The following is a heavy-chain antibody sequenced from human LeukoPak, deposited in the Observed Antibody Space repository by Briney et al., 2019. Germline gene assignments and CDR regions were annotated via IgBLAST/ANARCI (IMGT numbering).Heavy chain of an antibody. V-gene: IGHV1-2*02. CDR3: ARTLGYCSSTSCYYMDV. Sequence: EASVKVSCKASGYTFTGYYMHWVRQAPGQGLEWMGWINPNSGGTNYAQKFQGRVTMTRDTSISTAYMELSRLRSDDTAVYYCARTLGYCSSTSCYYMDVWGKGTTVAISS. D-gene: IGHD2-2*01. J-gene: IGHJ6*03. CDR2: INPNSGGT. CDR1: GYTFTGYY.